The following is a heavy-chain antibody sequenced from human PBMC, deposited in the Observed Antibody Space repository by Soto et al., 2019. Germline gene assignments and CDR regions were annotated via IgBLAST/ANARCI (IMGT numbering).Heavy chain of an antibody. D-gene: IGHD4-4*01. CDR3: ARGETVTGSYYYYGMDV. CDR2: INPNSGGT. CDR1: GYTFTGYY. V-gene: IGHV1-2*04. Sequence: ASLKVSCKASGYTFTGYYMHWVRQAPGQGLEWMGWINPNSGGTNYAQKFQGWVTMTRDTSISTAYMELSRLRSDDTAVYYCARGETVTGSYYYYGMDVWGQGTTVTVSS. J-gene: IGHJ6*02.